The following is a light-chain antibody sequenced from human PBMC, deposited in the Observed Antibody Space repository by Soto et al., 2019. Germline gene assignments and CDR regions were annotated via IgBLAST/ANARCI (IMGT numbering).Light chain of an antibody. CDR1: SSNIGAGYN. V-gene: IGLV1-40*01. J-gene: IGLJ3*02. CDR3: QSYDSSLSGWV. CDR2: GNS. Sequence: QSVLTQPPSVSGAPGQRVIISGTGSSSNIGAGYNVHWYQQLPGTAPKLLIYGNSNRPSGVPDRFSGSKSGTSASLAITGLQAEDEADYYCQSYDSSLSGWVFGGGTQLTVL.